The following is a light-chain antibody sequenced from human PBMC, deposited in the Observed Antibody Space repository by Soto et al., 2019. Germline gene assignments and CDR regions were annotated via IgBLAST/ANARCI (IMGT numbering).Light chain of an antibody. CDR1: QGIGTY. V-gene: IGKV1-27*01. J-gene: IGKJ1*01. Sequence: DIQMTQSPSSLSASVGDRVTITCRASQGIGTYLAWYQQKPGKVPKLLIYAASTLQSGVPSRFSGSGSGTDFALTISSLQPEDVATYYFQKYNSAPWAFGQGTKVEIK. CDR2: AAS. CDR3: QKYNSAPWA.